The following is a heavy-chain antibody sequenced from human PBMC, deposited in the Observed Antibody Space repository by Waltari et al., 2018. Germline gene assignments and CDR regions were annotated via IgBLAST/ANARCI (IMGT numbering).Heavy chain of an antibody. V-gene: IGHV4-39*01. CDR1: GGSIRTNYN. J-gene: IGHJ1*01. Sequence: QLQLQESGPGLVKPSETLSLTCTVSGGSIRTNYNWGWIRQPPGKGLAWMGNMQYRGSTFYNPSLKSRVTISLDTSKNQFSLRLSSVGAADTAVYFCGRIAFGDDGGYFQHWGQGTLVTVSS. CDR2: MQYRGST. CDR3: GRIAFGDDGGYFQH. D-gene: IGHD4-17*01.